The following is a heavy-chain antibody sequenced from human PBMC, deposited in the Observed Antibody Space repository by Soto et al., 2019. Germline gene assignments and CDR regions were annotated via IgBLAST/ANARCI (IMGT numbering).Heavy chain of an antibody. J-gene: IGHJ6*03. D-gene: IGHD4-4*01. V-gene: IGHV4-59*11. Sequence: PSETLSLTCTVSGGSMNIHYWTWMRQPPGKGLEWIGYIYNNGNTNYNPSLKSRVIISADMSKKQLSLKLSSVTVADTAVYYCARVVSKYYFYYMDVWGKGTTVTV. CDR2: IYNNGNT. CDR1: GGSMNIHY. CDR3: ARVVSKYYFYYMDV.